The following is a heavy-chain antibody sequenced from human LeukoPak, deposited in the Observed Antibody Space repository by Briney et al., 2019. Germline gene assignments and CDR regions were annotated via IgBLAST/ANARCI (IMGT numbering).Heavy chain of an antibody. CDR3: ARHRLAEWPSRYYFDY. V-gene: IGHV4-30-4*01. J-gene: IGHJ4*02. D-gene: IGHD3-16*01. CDR2: IYYSGST. Sequence: KPSETLSLTCTVSGGSISSGDYYWSWIRQPPGKGLEWIGYIYYSGSTYYNPSLKSRVTISVDTSKNQFSLKLSSVTAADTAVYYCARHRLAEWPSRYYFDYWGQGTLVTVSS. CDR1: GGSISSGDYY.